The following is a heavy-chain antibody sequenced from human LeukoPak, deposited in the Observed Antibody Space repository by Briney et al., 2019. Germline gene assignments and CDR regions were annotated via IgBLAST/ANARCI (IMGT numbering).Heavy chain of an antibody. CDR3: TKLKGWYGEGFFDY. CDR2: LYSGGAT. V-gene: IGHV3-53*01. J-gene: IGHJ4*02. Sequence: PGGSLRLSCAASGFTVSINYMSWVRQPAGKGLEWVSVLYSGGATFYADSVKGRFTMSRDTSKNTLYLQMNDLRADDTAVYYCTKLKGWYGEGFFDYWGQGTLVTVSS. CDR1: GFTVSINY. D-gene: IGHD6-19*01.